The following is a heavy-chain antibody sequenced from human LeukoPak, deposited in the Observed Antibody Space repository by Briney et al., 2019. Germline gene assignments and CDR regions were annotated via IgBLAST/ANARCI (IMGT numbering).Heavy chain of an antibody. Sequence: GGSLRLSCAASGFTFSSYAMSWVRQAPGKGLEWVSAISGSGGSTYYADSVKGRFTISRDNSKNTLYLQMNSLRAEDTAVYYCAKGTYYYDSSGYYAWGQRTLVTISS. V-gene: IGHV3-23*01. CDR3: AKGTYYYDSSGYYA. CDR2: ISGSGGST. J-gene: IGHJ5*02. D-gene: IGHD3-22*01. CDR1: GFTFSSYA.